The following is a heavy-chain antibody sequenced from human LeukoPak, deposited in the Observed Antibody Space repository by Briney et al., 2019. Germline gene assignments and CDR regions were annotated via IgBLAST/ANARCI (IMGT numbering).Heavy chain of an antibody. D-gene: IGHD3-22*01. Sequence: SETLSLTCAVSGGXISSSTFYWVWIRQPPGKGLEWIGMIYYRGSTYYDPSLKSRVTISVDTSKNQFSLKLSSVTAADTAVYYCARLLDSSGLFDYWGQGTLVTVSS. V-gene: IGHV4-39*01. CDR3: ARLLDSSGLFDY. J-gene: IGHJ4*02. CDR1: GGXISSSTFY. CDR2: IYYRGST.